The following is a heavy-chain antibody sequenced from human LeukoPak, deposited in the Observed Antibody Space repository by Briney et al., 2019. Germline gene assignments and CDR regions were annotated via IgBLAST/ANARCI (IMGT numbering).Heavy chain of an antibody. CDR2: ISSDGNTK. D-gene: IGHD3-22*01. V-gene: IGHV3-30*18. CDR1: GSTFSSYG. J-gene: IGHJ4*02. Sequence: HPGRSLRLSCAASGSTFSSYGMHWVRQAPGKGLERVAVISSDGNTKNYVDSVKGRFTFSRDNSKNTLYLQMNSLRAEDTAVYYCAKGNDIGGYYYPHFDYWGQGTLVTVSS. CDR3: AKGNDIGGYYYPHFDY.